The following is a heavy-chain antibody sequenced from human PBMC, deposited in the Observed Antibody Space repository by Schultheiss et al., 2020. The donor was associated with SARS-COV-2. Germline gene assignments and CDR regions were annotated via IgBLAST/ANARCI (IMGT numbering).Heavy chain of an antibody. CDR2: INHGGST. Sequence: SETLSLTCAVYGGSFSGYYWSWIRQPPGKGLEWIGEINHGGSTNYNPSLKSRVTISVDTSKNQFSLKLSSVTAADTAVYYCARDRPNYYGSGSYLAAYYYYYGMDVWGKGTTVTVSS. D-gene: IGHD3-10*01. CDR1: GGSFSGYY. V-gene: IGHV4-34*01. CDR3: ARDRPNYYGSGSYLAAYYYYYGMDV. J-gene: IGHJ6*04.